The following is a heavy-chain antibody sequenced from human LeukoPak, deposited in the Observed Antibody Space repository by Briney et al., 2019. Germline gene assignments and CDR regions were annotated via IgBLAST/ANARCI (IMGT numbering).Heavy chain of an antibody. J-gene: IGHJ6*02. Sequence: GGSLRLSCAASGFTFNNYWIHWVRQVPGKGLVWVSRINNDGSSASYVDSVKGRFTISRDNAKNTLFLQMNSLRAEDTAVYYCARRGTGHGMDVWGQGTTVIVSS. CDR1: GFTFNNYW. D-gene: IGHD1-1*01. CDR3: ARRGTGHGMDV. CDR2: INNDGSSA. V-gene: IGHV3-74*01.